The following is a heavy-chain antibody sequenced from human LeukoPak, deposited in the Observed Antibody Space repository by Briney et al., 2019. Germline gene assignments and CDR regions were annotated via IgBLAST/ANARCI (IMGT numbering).Heavy chain of an antibody. D-gene: IGHD2-15*01. CDR3: TRGGYCGADNCYSGGDYFDP. CDR1: GFTVSIYW. J-gene: IGHJ5*02. CDR2: INSDGSRR. Sequence: PGGSLRLSCAASGFTVSIYWMHWVRQAPGKGLVWVSRINSDGSRRMYADSVKGRFTISRDNAKNTLYLQMNSLRAEDTATYFCTRGGYCGADNCYSGGDYFDPWGQGTLVTVSS. V-gene: IGHV3-74*03.